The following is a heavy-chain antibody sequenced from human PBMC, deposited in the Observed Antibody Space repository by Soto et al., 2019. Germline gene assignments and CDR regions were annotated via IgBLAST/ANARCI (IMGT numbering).Heavy chain of an antibody. CDR2: FYHSGST. J-gene: IGHJ3*02. Sequence: SETLSLTCAVSGFSISNGYYWGWIRQPPGKGLECIGNFYHSGSTSYNPSLKSRVTISVDTSKNQFFLRLTSVTAADTAVYYCARAPRVAAGTGRSAFDIWRQGTMVTDSS. D-gene: IGHD6-13*01. V-gene: IGHV4-38-2*01. CDR1: GFSISNGYY. CDR3: ARAPRVAAGTGRSAFDI.